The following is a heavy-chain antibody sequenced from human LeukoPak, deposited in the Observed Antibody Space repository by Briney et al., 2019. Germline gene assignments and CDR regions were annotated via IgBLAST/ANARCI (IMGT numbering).Heavy chain of an antibody. J-gene: IGHJ4*02. V-gene: IGHV3-48*03. CDR3: ARVQAAAESLLGLDY. D-gene: IGHD6-13*01. CDR2: ISSSVSTI. Sequence: PGGSLRLSCAASGFTFSSYEMNWVRQAPGKGLEWVSYISSSVSTIYYADSVKGRFTISRDNAKNSLYLQMNSLRAEDPAVYYCARVQAAAESLLGLDYWGQGTLVTVSS. CDR1: GFTFSSYE.